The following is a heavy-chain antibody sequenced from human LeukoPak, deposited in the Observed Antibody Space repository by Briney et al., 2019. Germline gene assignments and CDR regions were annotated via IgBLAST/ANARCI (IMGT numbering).Heavy chain of an antibody. CDR1: GYTFNTYG. D-gene: IGHD3-3*01. V-gene: IGHV1-18*01. CDR2: ISPYNGNT. CDR3: ARDLERYYDLEGRSGY. Sequence: ASVKVSCKPYGYTFNTYGITWVRQAPGQGLEWMGWISPYNGNTNYAQKFQGRVTLTTDTSTSTAYMELRSLRSDDTAVYYCARDLERYYDLEGRSGYWGQGTLVTVSS. J-gene: IGHJ4*02.